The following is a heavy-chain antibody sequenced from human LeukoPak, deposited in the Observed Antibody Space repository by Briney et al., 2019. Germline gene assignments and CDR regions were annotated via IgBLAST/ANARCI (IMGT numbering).Heavy chain of an antibody. CDR3: ARDIVVVPAAMMPLVGYFDY. J-gene: IGHJ4*02. D-gene: IGHD2-2*01. V-gene: IGHV3-7*03. CDR1: GFTFSSYW. CDR2: IKQDGSEK. Sequence: HPGGSLRLSCAASGFTFSSYWMSWVRQAPGKGLEWVANIKQDGSEKYYVDSVKGRFTISRDNAKNSLYLQMNSLRAEDTAVYYCARDIVVVPAAMMPLVGYFDYWGQGTLVTVSS.